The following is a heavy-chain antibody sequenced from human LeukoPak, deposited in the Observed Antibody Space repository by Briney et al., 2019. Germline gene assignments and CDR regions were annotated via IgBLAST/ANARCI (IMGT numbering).Heavy chain of an antibody. D-gene: IGHD2-2*01. Sequence: PSETLSLTCAVYGGSFSGYYWSWLRQPPGKGLEWIGEINHSGSTNYNPSLKSRVTISVDTSKNQFSLKLSSVTAADTAVYYCARGISRYCSSTSCSKGGHFDYWGQGTLVTVSS. CDR3: ARGISRYCSSTSCSKGGHFDY. CDR2: INHSGST. CDR1: GGSFSGYY. V-gene: IGHV4-34*01. J-gene: IGHJ4*02.